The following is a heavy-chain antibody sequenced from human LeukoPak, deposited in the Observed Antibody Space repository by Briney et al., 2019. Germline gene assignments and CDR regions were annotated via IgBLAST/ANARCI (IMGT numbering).Heavy chain of an antibody. V-gene: IGHV3-7*03. D-gene: IGHD3-22*01. CDR3: ARDRVTSSGYYLYYFDY. Sequence: GGSLRLSCAASGFTFSSYWMSWVRQAPGKGLEWVANIKQDGSEKYYVDSVKGRFTISRDNAKNSLYLQMNSLRAEDTAVYYCARDRVTSSGYYLYYFDYWGQGTLVTVSS. CDR1: GFTFSSYW. CDR2: IKQDGSEK. J-gene: IGHJ4*02.